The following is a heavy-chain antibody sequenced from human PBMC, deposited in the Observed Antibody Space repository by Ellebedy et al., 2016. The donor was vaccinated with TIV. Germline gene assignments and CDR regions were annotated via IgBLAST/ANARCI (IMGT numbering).Heavy chain of an antibody. CDR2: ILYDGRNE. Sequence: GESLKISCAASGFTFSSYGMHWVRQAPGKGLQWVSGILYDGRNEYYADSVKGRFTISRDNSKNTLYLQMNSLRAEETAIYYCARDGLLGYGGDYFDYWGQGTLVTVSS. J-gene: IGHJ4*02. D-gene: IGHD4-23*01. CDR3: ARDGLLGYGGDYFDY. V-gene: IGHV3-33*01. CDR1: GFTFSSYG.